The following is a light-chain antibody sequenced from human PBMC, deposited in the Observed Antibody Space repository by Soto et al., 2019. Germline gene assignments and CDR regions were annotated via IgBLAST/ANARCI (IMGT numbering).Light chain of an antibody. J-gene: IGKJ5*01. V-gene: IGKV3-11*01. CDR3: QQRSNWPT. Sequence: IVLTQSPATLSLSPWDRATLSCRARQSVSSYLAWYQQTPGQAPRLLIYDASNRATGIPARFSGSGSGTDFTLTISSLEPEDFAVYYCQQRSNWPTFGQGTRLEIK. CDR2: DAS. CDR1: QSVSSY.